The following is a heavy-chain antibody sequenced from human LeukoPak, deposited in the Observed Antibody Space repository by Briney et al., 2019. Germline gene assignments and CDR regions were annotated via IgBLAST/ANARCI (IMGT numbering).Heavy chain of an antibody. V-gene: IGHV3-30*04. Sequence: GGSLRLSCAASGFTFSNYAMNWVRQAPGKGLEWVAVISYDGSNKYYADSVKGRFTISRDNSKNTLYLQMNSLRAEDTAVYYCARELNTKPDHWGQGTLVTVSS. CDR2: ISYDGSNK. D-gene: IGHD1/OR15-1a*01. CDR1: GFTFSNYA. J-gene: IGHJ4*02. CDR3: ARELNTKPDH.